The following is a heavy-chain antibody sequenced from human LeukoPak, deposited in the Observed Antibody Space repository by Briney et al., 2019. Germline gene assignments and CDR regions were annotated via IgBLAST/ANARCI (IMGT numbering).Heavy chain of an antibody. Sequence: GGSLRLSCAASGFSFTAHSKNCVRQAPGKGLEWIAYMTAAGVTRYGDSVQGRFTISRDNGMQSAYLQMISLRVEDTAVYYCTRDGGSSGFDFDYWGQGVLVTVSS. J-gene: IGHJ4*02. CDR1: GFSFTAHS. CDR3: TRDGGSSGFDFDY. V-gene: IGHV3-21*01. CDR2: MTAAGVT. D-gene: IGHD5-12*01.